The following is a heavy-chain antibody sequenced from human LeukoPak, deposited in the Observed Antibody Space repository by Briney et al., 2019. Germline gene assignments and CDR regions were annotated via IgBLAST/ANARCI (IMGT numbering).Heavy chain of an antibody. J-gene: IGHJ6*02. V-gene: IGHV3-30*04. CDR3: ARTSYSSSWNFYYYGMDV. D-gene: IGHD6-13*01. Sequence: GGSLRLSCAASGFTFSTYAMHWVRQAGGKGLEWVAVISYDGSNKYYADSVKGRFTVSRDDSKKTLYLQMNSLRAEDTAVYYCARTSYSSSWNFYYYGMDVWGQGTTVTVSS. CDR2: ISYDGSNK. CDR1: GFTFSTYA.